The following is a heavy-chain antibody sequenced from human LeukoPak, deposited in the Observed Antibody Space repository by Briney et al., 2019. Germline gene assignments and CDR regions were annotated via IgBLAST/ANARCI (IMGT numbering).Heavy chain of an antibody. J-gene: IGHJ3*01. Sequence: GGSLRLSCAASGSRFSTSGMHWVRRAPGKGLEWVSFIRFDGSDEDHGDSVKGRFTISRDNSKNTMYLQMNSLRAEDTAVYYCAKEVTYCSSSSCNDAFDVWGRGTMVIVSS. CDR1: GSRFSTSG. V-gene: IGHV3-30*02. CDR3: AKEVTYCSSSSCNDAFDV. D-gene: IGHD2-2*01. CDR2: IRFDGSDE.